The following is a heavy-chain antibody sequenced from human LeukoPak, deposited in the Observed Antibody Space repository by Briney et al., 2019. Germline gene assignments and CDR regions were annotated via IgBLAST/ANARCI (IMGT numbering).Heavy chain of an antibody. CDR1: GFTFSIYG. Sequence: GGSLRLSCAASGFTFSIYGMSWVRQAPGKGLEWVSGISSSGGSTYYAESVKGRFTISRDNSKNTLYLQMNSLRAEDTAVYYCTTVSVGATPIDYWGQGTLVTVSS. CDR2: ISSSGGST. V-gene: IGHV3-23*01. D-gene: IGHD1-26*01. J-gene: IGHJ4*02. CDR3: TTVSVGATPIDY.